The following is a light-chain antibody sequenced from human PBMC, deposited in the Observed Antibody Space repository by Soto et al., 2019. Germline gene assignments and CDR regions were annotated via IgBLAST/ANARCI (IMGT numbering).Light chain of an antibody. CDR2: AAS. J-gene: IGKJ1*01. CDR3: KQSYNTQWT. CDR1: RSISRY. Sequence: DIQMTQSPSSLSASVGDRVSMTCRASRSISRYLSWYQQKPGKAPNLLIYAASSLQSGVPSRFSGAGSGTDFTLTIANLHPEDFAIYYCKQSYNTQWTFGQGTRWIS. V-gene: IGKV1-39*01.